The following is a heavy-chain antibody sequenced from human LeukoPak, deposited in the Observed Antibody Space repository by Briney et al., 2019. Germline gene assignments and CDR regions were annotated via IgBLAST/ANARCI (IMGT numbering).Heavy chain of an antibody. CDR3: ASQGPGDAFDI. CDR1: GFTFDDYG. J-gene: IGHJ3*02. V-gene: IGHV3-20*04. Sequence: GGSLRLSCAASGFTFDDYGMSWVRPAPGKGLEWVSGINWNGGSTGYADSVKGRFTISRDNAKNSLYLQMNSLRAEDTALYYCASQGPGDAFDIWGQGTMVTVSS. CDR2: INWNGGST.